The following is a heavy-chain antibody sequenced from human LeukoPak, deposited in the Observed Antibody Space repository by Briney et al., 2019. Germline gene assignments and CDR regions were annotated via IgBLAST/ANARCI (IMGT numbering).Heavy chain of an antibody. CDR3: ARAKPSSSSPPLTFDY. J-gene: IGHJ4*01. CDR2: IYYSGST. V-gene: IGHV4-61*08. Sequence: PSETLSLTCTVSGGSISSGGYYWSWIRQPPGKGLEWIGSIYYSGSTNYNPSLKSRVTISVDTSKNQFSLKLSSVTAADTAVYYCARAKPSSSSPPLTFDYWGQGTLVTVSS. CDR1: GGSISSGGYY. D-gene: IGHD6-6*01.